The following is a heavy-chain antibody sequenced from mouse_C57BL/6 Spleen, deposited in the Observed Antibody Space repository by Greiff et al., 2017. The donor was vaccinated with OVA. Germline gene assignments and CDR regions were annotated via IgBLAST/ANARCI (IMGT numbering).Heavy chain of an antibody. Sequence: EVKVEESGGGLVQPGGSMKLSCAASGFTFSDAWMDWVRQSPEKGLEWVAEIRNKANNHATYYAESVKGRFTISRDDSKSSVYLQMNSLRAEDTGIYYCTRLLPYYYAMDYWGQGTSVTVSS. CDR1: GFTFSDAW. J-gene: IGHJ4*01. CDR2: IRNKANNHAT. V-gene: IGHV6-6*01. D-gene: IGHD1-1*01. CDR3: TRLLPYYYAMDY.